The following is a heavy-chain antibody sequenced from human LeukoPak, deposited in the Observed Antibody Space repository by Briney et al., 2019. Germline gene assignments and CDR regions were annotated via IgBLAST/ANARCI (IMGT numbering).Heavy chain of an antibody. CDR3: AKGGRGYSYASFDY. CDR2: IKEDGSEK. Sequence: GGSLRLSCAASGLTFSSYWMSWVRQAPGKGLEWVANIKEDGSEKYYVDSVKGRFTISRDSAKNSLYLQMNSLRAEDTAVYYCAKGGRGYSYASFDYWGQGTLVTVSS. V-gene: IGHV3-7*01. D-gene: IGHD5-18*01. J-gene: IGHJ4*02. CDR1: GLTFSSYW.